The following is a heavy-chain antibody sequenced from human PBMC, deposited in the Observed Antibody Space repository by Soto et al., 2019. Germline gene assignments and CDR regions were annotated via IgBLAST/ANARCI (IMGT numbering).Heavy chain of an antibody. CDR3: ARAGYCGTGCYYYFDY. Sequence: EVQLVESGGGLVQPGGSLRLSCAVSGFTFGSYWMNWVRLIPGKGLEWVAYIKPDGSATYYVDSVKGRFTISRDNAKNSLYLHMNSMRGEDTSVYYWARAGYCGTGCYYYFDYWGQGTLVNVSS. J-gene: IGHJ4*02. V-gene: IGHV3-7*01. D-gene: IGHD2-21*02. CDR1: GFTFGSYW. CDR2: IKPDGSAT.